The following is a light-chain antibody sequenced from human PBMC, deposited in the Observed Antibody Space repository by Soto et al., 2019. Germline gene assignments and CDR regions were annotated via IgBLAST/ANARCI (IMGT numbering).Light chain of an antibody. CDR1: SSDVGSYNL. Sequence: QSALTQPASVTGSPGQSITISCTGTSSDVGSYNLVCWYQQHPGKAPKLMNYEGSKRPSGVSNRFSGSKSGNTASLTISGLQDEDEADYYCCSYAGSSTYVFGTGTKLTVL. J-gene: IGLJ1*01. CDR2: EGS. V-gene: IGLV2-23*01. CDR3: CSYAGSSTYV.